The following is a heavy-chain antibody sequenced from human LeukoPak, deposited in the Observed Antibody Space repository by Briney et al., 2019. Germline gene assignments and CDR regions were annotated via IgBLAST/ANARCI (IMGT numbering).Heavy chain of an antibody. CDR1: GGSISSYY. Sequence: SETLSPTCTVSGGSISSYYWSWLRQPPGKGLEWIGYIYYSGSTNYNPSLKSRVTISVDTSKNQFSLKLSSVTAADTAVYYCARALTIFGVVHLDYWGQGTLVTVSS. J-gene: IGHJ4*02. V-gene: IGHV4-59*01. D-gene: IGHD3-3*01. CDR3: ARALTIFGVVHLDY. CDR2: IYYSGST.